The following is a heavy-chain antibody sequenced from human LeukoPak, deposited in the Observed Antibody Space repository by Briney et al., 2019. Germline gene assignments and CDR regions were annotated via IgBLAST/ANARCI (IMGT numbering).Heavy chain of an antibody. CDR3: ALGTINKDYYFGMDV. CDR1: GFTFSDYY. D-gene: IGHD2-8*01. CDR2: ISNSGSSV. V-gene: IGHV3-11*01. Sequence: PGGSLRLSRATSGFTFSDYYMTWIRQAPGKGLEWLSYISNSGSSVFYADSVMGRFTVSRDNAKRSLYLQIKSLRDDDTAVFHCALGTINKDYYFGMDVWGQGTTVTVSS. J-gene: IGHJ6*02.